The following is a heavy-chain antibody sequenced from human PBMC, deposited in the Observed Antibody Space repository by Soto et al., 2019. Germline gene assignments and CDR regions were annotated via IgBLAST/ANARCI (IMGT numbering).Heavy chain of an antibody. CDR1: GFIFSSCA. J-gene: IGHJ6*02. CDR3: AKGRRYYYYYGVDV. V-gene: IGHV3-23*01. Sequence: GGSLRVSCAASGFIFSSCAMGWVLQAPGKGLEWVSDIIDSGASTYYADSVKGRFTISRDNSKSTLYLQMNSLRAEDTALYYCAKGRRYYYYYGVDVWGQGTTVTVSS. CDR2: IIDSGAST.